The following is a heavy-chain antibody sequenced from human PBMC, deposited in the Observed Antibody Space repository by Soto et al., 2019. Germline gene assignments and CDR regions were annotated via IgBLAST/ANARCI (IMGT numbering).Heavy chain of an antibody. D-gene: IGHD4-17*01. CDR2: IYYSGST. J-gene: IGHJ6*02. CDR3: ARDLKSNHMTTVTSDYYYCGMDV. Sequence: LSLTCTVSGGSISSYYWSWIRQPPGKGLEWIGYIYYSGSTNYNPSLKSRVTISVDTSKNQFSLKLSSVTAADTAVYYCARDLKSNHMTTVTSDYYYCGMDVWGQGTTVTVSS. CDR1: GGSISSYY. V-gene: IGHV4-59*01.